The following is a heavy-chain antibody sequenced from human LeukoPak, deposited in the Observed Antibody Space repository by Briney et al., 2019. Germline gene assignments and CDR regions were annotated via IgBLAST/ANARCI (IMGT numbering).Heavy chain of an antibody. Sequence: SETLSLTCNVSGGSISSNYWSWIRQPPGKGLEWIWYIYYSGSTNYNPSLKSRVTMSVDTSKNQFSLKLSSVTAADTAVYYCARDRGTWNDDGFDYWGQGTLVTVSS. D-gene: IGHD1-1*01. CDR1: GGSISSNY. J-gene: IGHJ4*02. CDR2: IYYSGST. CDR3: ARDRGTWNDDGFDY. V-gene: IGHV4-59*12.